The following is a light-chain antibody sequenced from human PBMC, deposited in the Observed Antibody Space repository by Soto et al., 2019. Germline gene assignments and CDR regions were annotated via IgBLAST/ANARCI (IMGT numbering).Light chain of an antibody. V-gene: IGKV3-20*01. J-gene: IGKJ5*01. CDR2: GAS. Sequence: EIVLTQSPGTLSLSPGERATLSCRASQSVRSSYLAWYQQKPGQAPRLLIYGASSRATGIPDRFSGSGYGTDFTLTISRLEPEDFAVYYCQQYDTSPITFGQGTRLEIK. CDR1: QSVRSSY. CDR3: QQYDTSPIT.